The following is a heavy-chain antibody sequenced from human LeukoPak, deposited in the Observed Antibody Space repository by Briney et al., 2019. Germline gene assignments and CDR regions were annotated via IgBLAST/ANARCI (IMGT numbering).Heavy chain of an antibody. V-gene: IGHV4-59*01. CDR1: GGSISSYY. CDR3: ARDRFPPGYSSSWYPLDY. D-gene: IGHD6-13*01. CDR2: IYYSGST. Sequence: SETLSLTCTVSGGSISSYYWSWIRQPPGKGLEWIGYIYYSGSTNYNPSLKSRVTISVDTSKNQFSLKLSSVTAADTAVYYCARDRFPPGYSSSWYPLDYWGQGTLVTVSS. J-gene: IGHJ4*02.